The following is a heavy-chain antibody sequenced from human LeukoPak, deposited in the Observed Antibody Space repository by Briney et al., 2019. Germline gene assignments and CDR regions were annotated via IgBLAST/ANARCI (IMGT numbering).Heavy chain of an antibody. CDR3: ARGCKYSSSSVDY. CDR2: IRAYNGNT. V-gene: IGHV1-18*01. CDR1: GYTFTSYG. Sequence: GSVKVSCKASGYTFTSYGISWVRQGHGQGIEWMGWIRAYNGNTNYAQKLQGRVTMTTDPSTITAYMELTSLRSDDTAVYYCARGCKYSSSSVDYWGQGTLVTVSS. D-gene: IGHD6-6*01. J-gene: IGHJ4*02.